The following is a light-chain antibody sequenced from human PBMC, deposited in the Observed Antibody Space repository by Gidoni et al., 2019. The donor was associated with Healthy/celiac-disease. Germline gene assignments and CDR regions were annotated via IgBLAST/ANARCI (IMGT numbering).Light chain of an antibody. V-gene: IGKV1-39*01. CDR2: AAS. CDR3: QQSYSTPQT. CDR1: QSISSY. Sequence: DIQMTQSPSSLSASVGDRVTITCRASQSISSYLNWYQQKPGKAPKLLIYAASSLQSGVPSRFSDSGSGTDFTLTISSLQPEDFATYYCQQSYSTPQTFGQXTKLEIK. J-gene: IGKJ2*01.